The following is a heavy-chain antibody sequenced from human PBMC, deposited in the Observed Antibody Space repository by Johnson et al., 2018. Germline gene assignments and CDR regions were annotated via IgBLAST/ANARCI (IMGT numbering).Heavy chain of an antibody. Sequence: QVQLQESGGGVVQPGRSLRLSCAASGFVFSHYAMHWVRQAPGKGLEWVAIIWYDGSKRDYADSVKGRFTISRDSAKNTLYLQMNSLRAEDTAVNYCVREQESGYGLGGMDVWGQGTTVPVSS. CDR3: VREQESGYGLGGMDV. V-gene: IGHV3-33*01. D-gene: IGHD5-12*01. J-gene: IGHJ6*02. CDR1: GFVFSHYA. CDR2: IWYDGSKR.